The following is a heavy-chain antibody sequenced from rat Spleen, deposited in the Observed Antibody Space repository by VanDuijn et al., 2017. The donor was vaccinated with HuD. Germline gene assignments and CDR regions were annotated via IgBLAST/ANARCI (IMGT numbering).Heavy chain of an antibody. V-gene: IGHV5-7*01. CDR2: ISSDGRRN. J-gene: IGHJ2*01. Sequence: EVQLVESDGGLVQPGRSLKLSCEVSGFTFSDYNMAWVRQAPKKGLEWVATISSDGRRNYYRDSVKGRFTISRDNAKSSLYLQMDSLRSEDTATYYCTRVDYYYSSYIHYFDYWGQGVMVTVSS. CDR3: TRVDYYYSSYIHYFDY. D-gene: IGHD1-2*01. CDR1: GFTFSDYN.